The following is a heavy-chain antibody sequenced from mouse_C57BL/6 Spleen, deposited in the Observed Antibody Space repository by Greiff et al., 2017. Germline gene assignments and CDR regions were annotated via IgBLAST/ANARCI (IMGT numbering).Heavy chain of an antibody. D-gene: IGHD1-1*01. J-gene: IGHJ2*01. CDR2: IDPETGGT. V-gene: IGHV1-15*01. CDR1: GYTFTDYE. Sequence: VKLMESGAELVRPGASVTLSCKASGYTFTDYEMHWVKQTPVHGLEWIGAIDPETGGTAYNQKFKGKAILTADKSSSTAYMELRSLTSEDSAVYYCTRQDGSSPFDYWGQGTTLTVSS. CDR3: TRQDGSSPFDY.